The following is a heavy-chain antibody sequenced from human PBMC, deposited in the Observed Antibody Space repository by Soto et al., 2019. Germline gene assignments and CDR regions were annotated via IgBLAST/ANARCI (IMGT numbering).Heavy chain of an antibody. Sequence: ASVKVSCKASGYTFTSYGISWVRQAPGQGLEWMGWISAYNGNANYAQKPQGRVTMTTDTSTSTAYMELRSLRSDDTAVYYCARNPQYYDSSGYSLHYWGQGTLVTVSS. CDR2: ISAYNGNA. V-gene: IGHV1-18*04. J-gene: IGHJ4*02. D-gene: IGHD3-22*01. CDR1: GYTFTSYG. CDR3: ARNPQYYDSSGYSLHY.